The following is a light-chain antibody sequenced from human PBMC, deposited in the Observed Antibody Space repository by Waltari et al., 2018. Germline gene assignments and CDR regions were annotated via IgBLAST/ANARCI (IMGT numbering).Light chain of an antibody. Sequence: DIQMTQSPTSLSAFVGDGVTITCRASQGISDHLAWFQQKPGKAPKSLIYAASRLQSGVPSKFSVSGSGTDFTLTISNLRPEDIATYYCQQYKSYPWTFGQGTKVEI. CDR2: AAS. CDR1: QGISDH. V-gene: IGKV1-16*02. CDR3: QQYKSYPWT. J-gene: IGKJ1*01.